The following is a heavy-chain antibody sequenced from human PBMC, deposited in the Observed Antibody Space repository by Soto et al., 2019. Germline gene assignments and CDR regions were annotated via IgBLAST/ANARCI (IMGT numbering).Heavy chain of an antibody. CDR1: GLTFSSYA. CDR2: VSGSGSSP. D-gene: IGHD5-18*01. V-gene: IGHV3-23*01. Sequence: PGGSLRLSCAASGLTFSSYAMHWVRQAPGKGLEWVSGVSGSGSSPYYADSVKGRLTISKDKSKNTLYLDLNNLRSEDTAVYFCVKGKESGYRGAFDSWGQGTMVTVSS. CDR3: VKGKESGYRGAFDS. J-gene: IGHJ4*02.